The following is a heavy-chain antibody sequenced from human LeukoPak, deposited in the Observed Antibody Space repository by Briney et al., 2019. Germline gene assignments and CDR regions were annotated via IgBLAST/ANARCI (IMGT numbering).Heavy chain of an antibody. V-gene: IGHV3-66*01. CDR2: IYSGGST. D-gene: IGHD3-10*01. CDR3: ARDRYYGSGSYSDY. J-gene: IGHJ4*02. Sequence: GGSLRLSCAASGFTVSSNYMSWVRQAPGKGLEWVSVIYSGGSTYYADSVKGRFTISRDNSKNTLYLQMNSLRAEDTAVYYCARDRYYGSGSYSDYWGQGTLVTVSS. CDR1: GFTVSSNY.